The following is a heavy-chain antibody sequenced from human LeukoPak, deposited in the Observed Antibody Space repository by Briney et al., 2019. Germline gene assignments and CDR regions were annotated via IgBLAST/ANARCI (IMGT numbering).Heavy chain of an antibody. D-gene: IGHD2-2*01. J-gene: IGHJ5*02. Sequence: SETLSLTCAVYGGSFSGYYWSWIRQPPGKGLEWIGEINHSGSTNYNPSLKSRVTISVDTSKNQFSLKLSSVTAADTAVYYCARGHAYCSSTSCSPFPWFDPWGQGTLVTVSS. CDR1: GGSFSGYY. CDR3: ARGHAYCSSTSCSPFPWFDP. CDR2: INHSGST. V-gene: IGHV4-34*01.